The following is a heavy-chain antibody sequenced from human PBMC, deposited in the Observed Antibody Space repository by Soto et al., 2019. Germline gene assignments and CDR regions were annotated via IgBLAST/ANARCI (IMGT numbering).Heavy chain of an antibody. D-gene: IGHD3-10*01. Sequence: EVQLLESGGGLVQPGGSLRLSCAASGFTFSSYAMSWVRQAPGKGLEWVSAISGSGGRTYDADSVKGRFTISRDNSKNTLYLKMNSLRAEDTAVYYCAKDRDLLWFGEIFLWGQGTLVTVSS. V-gene: IGHV3-23*01. CDR1: GFTFSSYA. CDR3: AKDRDLLWFGEIFL. CDR2: ISGSGGRT. J-gene: IGHJ4*02.